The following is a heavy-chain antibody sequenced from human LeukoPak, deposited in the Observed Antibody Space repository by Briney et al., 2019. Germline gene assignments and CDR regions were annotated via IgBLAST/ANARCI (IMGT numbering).Heavy chain of an antibody. V-gene: IGHV4-34*01. CDR1: GGSFSGYY. Sequence: SETLSLTCAVYGGSFSGYYWSWIRQPPGKGLEWIGEINHSGSTNYNSSLKSRVTISVDTSKNQFSLKLSSVTAADTAMYYCARRMGRRFGERYYYYHYMDVWGKGTTVTISS. J-gene: IGHJ6*03. CDR3: ARRMGRRFGERYYYYHYMDV. CDR2: INHSGST. D-gene: IGHD3-10*01.